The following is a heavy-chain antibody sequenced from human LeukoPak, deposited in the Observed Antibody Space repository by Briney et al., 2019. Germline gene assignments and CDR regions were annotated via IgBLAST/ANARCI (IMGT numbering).Heavy chain of an antibody. CDR2: IYYSGST. CDR1: GGSVSSGSYY. J-gene: IGHJ6*02. Sequence: PSETLSLTCTVSGGSVSSGSYYWSWIRQPPGKGLEWIGYIYYSGSTNYNPSLKSRVTISVDTSKNQFSLKLSSVTAADTAVYYCAKISQSGMDVWGQGTTVTVSS. CDR3: AKISQSGMDV. D-gene: IGHD3-3*02. V-gene: IGHV4-61*01.